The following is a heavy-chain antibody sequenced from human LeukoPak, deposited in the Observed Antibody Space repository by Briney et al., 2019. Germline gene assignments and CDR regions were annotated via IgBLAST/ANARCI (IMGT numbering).Heavy chain of an antibody. CDR1: GFTFSSYA. Sequence: LGGSLSISCASSGFTFSSYAMSWVRQAPGKGLGRVSAISGSGGSTYYAHSVKGRITISTDNSKNTLYLQMNSLRGEDTAVYYCSKASTLAGPTWFHYWGQGTLVTVSS. J-gene: IGHJ4*02. CDR3: SKASTLAGPTWFHY. CDR2: ISGSGGST. V-gene: IGHV3-23*01. D-gene: IGHD6-19*01.